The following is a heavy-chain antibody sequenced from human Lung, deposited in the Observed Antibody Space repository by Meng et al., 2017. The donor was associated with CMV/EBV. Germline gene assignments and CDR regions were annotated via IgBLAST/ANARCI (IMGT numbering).Heavy chain of an antibody. CDR2: VNPAGGDA. Sequence: ASXXVSCKASGHTFTSYYLHWIRQAPGQGLEWMGIVNPAGGDATYARTFEGRVTMTRDRSTDTVYLELNRLTPEDTAVYYCARGGSINYWDQGTLVTVSS. CDR1: GHTFTSYY. CDR3: ARGGSINY. V-gene: IGHV1-46*01. D-gene: IGHD5-12*01. J-gene: IGHJ4*02.